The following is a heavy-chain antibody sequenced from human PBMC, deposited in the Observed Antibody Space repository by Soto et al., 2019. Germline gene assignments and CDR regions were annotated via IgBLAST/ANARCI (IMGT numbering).Heavy chain of an antibody. Sequence: QVQLVQSGAEVKKPGASVKVSCKASGGTFSSYAISWVRQAPGQGLEWMGGIIPIFGTANYAQKFQGRVTITADESTSTAYMELSRLRSEDTAVYYCARAKRYDFWSGYYHYYSGMDGWGQGTTVTVSS. J-gene: IGHJ6*02. V-gene: IGHV1-69*01. CDR3: ARAKRYDFWSGYYHYYSGMDG. CDR2: IIPIFGTA. CDR1: GGTFSSYA. D-gene: IGHD3-3*01.